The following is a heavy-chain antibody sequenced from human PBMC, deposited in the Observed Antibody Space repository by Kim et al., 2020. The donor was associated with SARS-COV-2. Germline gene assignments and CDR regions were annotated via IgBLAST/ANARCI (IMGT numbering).Heavy chain of an antibody. J-gene: IGHJ4*02. Sequence: GGSLRLSCAASGFTFSSYGMHWVRQAPGKGLEWVAVIWYDGSNKYYADSVKGRFTISRDNSKNTLYLQMNSLRAEDTAVYYCARDKQQLVPHLDYWGQGTLVTVSS. V-gene: IGHV3-33*01. CDR1: GFTFSSYG. D-gene: IGHD6-13*01. CDR3: ARDKQQLVPHLDY. CDR2: IWYDGSNK.